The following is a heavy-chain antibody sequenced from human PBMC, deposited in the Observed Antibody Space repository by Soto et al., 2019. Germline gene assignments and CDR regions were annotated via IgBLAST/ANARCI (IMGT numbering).Heavy chain of an antibody. Sequence: EVKLVESGGGLVKPGGSLRLSCVASGLTVSNYSMNWIRQAPGKGLEWVSSISRSSSHMFYADSVRGRFTISRDNAKNSLYLQMNSPRAEDTAVYYCANHDYGGNRVWGQGTLVTVSS. J-gene: IGHJ4*02. V-gene: IGHV3-21*01. CDR2: ISRSSSHM. CDR1: GLTVSNYS. CDR3: ANHDYGGNRV. D-gene: IGHD2-21*01.